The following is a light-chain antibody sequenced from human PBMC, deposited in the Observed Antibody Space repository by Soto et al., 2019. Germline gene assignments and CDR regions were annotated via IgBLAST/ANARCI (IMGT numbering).Light chain of an antibody. Sequence: QSALTQPASVSGSPGQSITISCTGTSSDVGVYNYVSWYQQHPGKAPKLMIYDVSNRPSGVSNRFSGSKSGNTASLTISGLQAVDEADYYCSSYTSSTTLVVFGGGTKLTVL. CDR2: DVS. CDR1: SSDVGVYNY. CDR3: SSYTSSTTLVV. V-gene: IGLV2-14*01. J-gene: IGLJ2*01.